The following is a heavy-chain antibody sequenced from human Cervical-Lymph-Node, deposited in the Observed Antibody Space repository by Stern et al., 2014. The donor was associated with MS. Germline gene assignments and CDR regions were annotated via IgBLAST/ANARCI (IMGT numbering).Heavy chain of an antibody. Sequence: VQLEESGPGLVKPSETLSLTCSVSGGSISSYYWNWIRQPPGKGLEWIANVHYSGTTNYNPSLKSRVTILLDTSMKKISLKLTSGTAADTAVYYCAGSGTYYPDYWGQGILVTVSS. V-gene: IGHV4-59*08. D-gene: IGHD3-3*01. J-gene: IGHJ4*02. CDR2: VHYSGTT. CDR1: GGSISSYY. CDR3: AGSGTYYPDY.